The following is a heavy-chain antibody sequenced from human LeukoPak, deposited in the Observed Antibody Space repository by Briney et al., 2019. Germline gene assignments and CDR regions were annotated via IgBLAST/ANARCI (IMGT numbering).Heavy chain of an antibody. CDR3: AREILSSWYSIGMDV. D-gene: IGHD6-13*01. J-gene: IGHJ6*02. Sequence: PGGSLRLSCAASGFTVSSNYMSWVRQAPGKGLEWVSVIYSGGSTYYADSVKGRFTISRDNSKNTLYLQMNSLRAEDTAVYYCAREILSSWYSIGMDVWGQGTTVTVSS. CDR1: GFTVSSNY. V-gene: IGHV3-53*05. CDR2: IYSGGST.